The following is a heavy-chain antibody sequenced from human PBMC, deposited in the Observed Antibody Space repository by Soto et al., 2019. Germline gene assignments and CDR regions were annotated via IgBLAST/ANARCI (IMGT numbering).Heavy chain of an antibody. D-gene: IGHD3-3*01. CDR1: GYTFTSYG. J-gene: IGHJ5*02. CDR3: ARDARRITIFGVVKNWFDP. Sequence: ASVKVSCKASGYTFTSYGISWVRQAPGQGLERMGWISAYNGNTNYAQKLQGRVTMTTDTSTSTAYMELRSLRSDDTAVYYCARDARRITIFGVVKNWFDPWGQGTLVTVSS. V-gene: IGHV1-18*04. CDR2: ISAYNGNT.